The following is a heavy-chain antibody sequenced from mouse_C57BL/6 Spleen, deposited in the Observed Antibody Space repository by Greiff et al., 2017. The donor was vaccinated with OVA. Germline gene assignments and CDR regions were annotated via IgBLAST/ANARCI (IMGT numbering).Heavy chain of an antibody. V-gene: IGHV1-55*01. J-gene: IGHJ3*01. D-gene: IGHD1-1*01. CDR2: IYPGRVSP. CDR1: CYTFTSYW. Sequence: QVQLQQPGAALVKPGASVKMSCKASCYTFTSYWITWVKQRPGQGLEGIGDIYPGRVSPKYNEKFKITATLTVDTSSSPAYMQLSSLTSEDSAVYYCARKEDYYVSTWFAYWGQGTLVTVSA. CDR3: ARKEDYYVSTWFAY.